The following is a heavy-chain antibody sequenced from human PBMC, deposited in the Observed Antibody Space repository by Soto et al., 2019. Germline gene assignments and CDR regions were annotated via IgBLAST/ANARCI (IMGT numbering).Heavy chain of an antibody. Sequence: QVQLVQSGAEVKKPGSSVKVSCKASGGTFSSYAISWVRQAPVQGLEWMGGIIPIFGTANYAQKFQGRVTITADESTSTAYMELSSLRSEDTAVYYCATDDRRGSQQLAWYFDYWGQGTLVTVSS. CDR2: IIPIFGTA. D-gene: IGHD6-13*01. CDR3: ATDDRRGSQQLAWYFDY. V-gene: IGHV1-69*01. J-gene: IGHJ4*02. CDR1: GGTFSSYA.